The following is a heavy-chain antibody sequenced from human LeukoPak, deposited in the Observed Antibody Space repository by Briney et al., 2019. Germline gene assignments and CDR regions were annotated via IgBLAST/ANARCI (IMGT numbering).Heavy chain of an antibody. CDR3: ARDQNYYDSSGYYTPPDY. J-gene: IGHJ4*02. Sequence: ASVKVSCKASGYTFTSYYMHWVRQAPGQGLEWMGIINPSGGSTSYAQKFQGRVTMTRDTSTSTVYMELSSLRSEDTAVNYCARDQNYYDSSGYYTPPDYWGQGTLVTVSS. CDR2: INPSGGST. D-gene: IGHD3-22*01. V-gene: IGHV1-46*01. CDR1: GYTFTSYY.